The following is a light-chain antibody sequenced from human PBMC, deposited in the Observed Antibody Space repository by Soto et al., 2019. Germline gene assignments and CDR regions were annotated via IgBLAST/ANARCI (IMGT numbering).Light chain of an antibody. CDR2: EVS. Sequence: QSVLTQPASVSGSPGKSITISCTGTSSDVGGYKYVSWYQQHPGKAPKLMIYEVSNRPSGVPNRFFGSKSGNTASLTISGLQAEDEADYYCSSYTSSSTLVFGGGTKLTVL. CDR3: SSYTSSSTLV. J-gene: IGLJ2*01. CDR1: SSDVGGYKY. V-gene: IGLV2-14*01.